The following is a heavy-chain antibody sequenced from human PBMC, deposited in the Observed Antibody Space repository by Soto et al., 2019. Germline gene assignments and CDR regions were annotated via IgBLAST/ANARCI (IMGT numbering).Heavy chain of an antibody. D-gene: IGHD2-2*03. CDR3: VRDGYCVSTTCYFLHDG. J-gene: IGHJ6*02. CDR2: ISSSSSTI. CDR1: GFTFSRYG. Sequence: GGSLRLSCAASGFTFSRYGMNWVRQAPGKGLEWVTYISSSSSTIYYADSVKGRFTISRDNAKNSLYLQMNSLRDEDTAVYYCVRDGYCVSTTCYFLHDGWGQGTMVTVSS. V-gene: IGHV3-48*02.